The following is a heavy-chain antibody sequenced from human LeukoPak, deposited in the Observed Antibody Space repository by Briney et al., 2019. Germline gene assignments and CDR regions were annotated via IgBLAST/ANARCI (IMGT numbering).Heavy chain of an antibody. CDR3: ARGGGADTAMAPFDY. Sequence: SETLSLTCAVYGGSFSGYYWSWIRQPPGKGLEWIGEINHSGSTNYNPSLKSRVTISVDTSKNQFSLKLSSVTAADTAVYYCARGGGADTAMAPFDYWGQGTLVTVSS. CDR1: GGSFSGYY. J-gene: IGHJ4*02. CDR2: INHSGST. V-gene: IGHV4-34*01. D-gene: IGHD5-18*01.